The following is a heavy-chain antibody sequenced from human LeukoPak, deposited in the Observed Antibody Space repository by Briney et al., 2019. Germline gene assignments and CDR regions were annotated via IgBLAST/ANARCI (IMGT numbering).Heavy chain of an antibody. CDR3: ARDKGLRYGYSLLDY. CDR2: IIPIFGTA. J-gene: IGHJ4*02. CDR1: GGTFSSYG. D-gene: IGHD5-24*01. Sequence: SVKVSCKASGGTFSSYGISWVRQAPGQGLEWMGGIIPIFGTANYAQKFQGRVTITADESTSTAYMELSSLRSEDTAVYYCARDKGLRYGYSLLDYWGQGTLVTVSS. V-gene: IGHV1-69*13.